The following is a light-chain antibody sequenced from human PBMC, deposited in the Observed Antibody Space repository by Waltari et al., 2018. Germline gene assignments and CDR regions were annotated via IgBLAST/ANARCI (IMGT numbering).Light chain of an antibody. CDR3: LQDYSYPLT. Sequence: IQITQSPSSLSVSVGFIVSITCRASQGIGEDLGWYQQRPGKAPKLLIYAASTLHTGVPSRFSGSGSGTDFTLTISSLQSEDFATYYCLQDYSYPLTFGQGTKVEI. CDR1: QGIGED. V-gene: IGKV1-6*01. J-gene: IGKJ1*01. CDR2: AAS.